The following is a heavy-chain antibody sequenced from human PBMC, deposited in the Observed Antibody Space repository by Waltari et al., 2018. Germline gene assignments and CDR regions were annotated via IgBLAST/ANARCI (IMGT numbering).Heavy chain of an antibody. Sequence: QVQLVQSGAEVKKPGASVKVSCKASGYTFTSYAMHWVRQAPGQRLEWMGWINAGNGNTKYSQKFQGRVTITRDTSASTAYMELSSLRAEETAVYYCARVSRGYYGSGSYYPNGRDYWGQGTLVTVSS. CDR3: ARVSRGYYGSGSYYPNGRDY. V-gene: IGHV1-3*01. J-gene: IGHJ4*02. D-gene: IGHD3-10*01. CDR2: INAGNGNT. CDR1: GYTFTSYA.